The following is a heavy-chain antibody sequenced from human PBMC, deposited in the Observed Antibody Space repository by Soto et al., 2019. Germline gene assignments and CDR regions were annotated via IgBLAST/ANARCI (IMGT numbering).Heavy chain of an antibody. Sequence: QVQLVQSGAEVKKPGASVKVSCKTSGFTFINAYMHWVRQAPGQGLEWMGIINPNGGYTRYAKKLQGRVTMTRDTSTSTVYMELSSLRSEDTAVYYCARDKKEEGATNAYYFDYWGQGTLVTVSS. V-gene: IGHV1-46*03. CDR3: ARDKKEEGATNAYYFDY. CDR1: GFTFINAY. J-gene: IGHJ4*02. D-gene: IGHD1-26*01. CDR2: INPNGGYT.